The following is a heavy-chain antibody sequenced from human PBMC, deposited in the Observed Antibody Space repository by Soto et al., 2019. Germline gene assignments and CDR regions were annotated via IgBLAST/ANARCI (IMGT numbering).Heavy chain of an antibody. Sequence: SVKVSCKASGGTFSSYAISWVRQAPGQGLEWMGGIIPIFGTANYAQKFQGRVTITADESTSTAYMELSSLRSEDTAVHYCARGGSSPVAGIYYYGMDVWGQGTTVTVSS. CDR2: IIPIFGTA. D-gene: IGHD6-19*01. CDR3: ARGGSSPVAGIYYYGMDV. V-gene: IGHV1-69*13. J-gene: IGHJ6*02. CDR1: GGTFSSYA.